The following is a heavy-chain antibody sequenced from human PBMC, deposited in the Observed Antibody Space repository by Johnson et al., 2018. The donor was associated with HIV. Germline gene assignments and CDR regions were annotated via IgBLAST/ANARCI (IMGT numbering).Heavy chain of an antibody. V-gene: IGHV3-30*04. J-gene: IGHJ3*02. D-gene: IGHD2-2*01. Sequence: QVQLVESGGGVVQPGRSLRLSCEASGFTFSSYPMHWVRQAPGKGLQWVAVISYDGSNKYYADSVKGRFTISRDNSKNTLYLQMNSLRAEDTAVYYCARGGQLLLWDAFDIWGQGTMVTVSS. CDR3: ARGGQLLLWDAFDI. CDR1: GFTFSSYP. CDR2: ISYDGSNK.